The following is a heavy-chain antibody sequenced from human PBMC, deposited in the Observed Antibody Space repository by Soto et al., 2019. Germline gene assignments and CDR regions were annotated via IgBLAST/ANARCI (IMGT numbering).Heavy chain of an antibody. CDR1: GGSMSSHY. CDR2: ISYSGST. Sequence: SETLSLTCTVSGGSMSSHYWTWLRQPPGKGLEWIGYISYSGSTYYNPSLKSRVTISADTSRNQFSLKLSSVIAADTAVYYCARADPDASVGYWGPGTMVTVSS. D-gene: IGHD3-16*01. V-gene: IGHV4-59*11. CDR3: ARADPDASVGY. J-gene: IGHJ4*02.